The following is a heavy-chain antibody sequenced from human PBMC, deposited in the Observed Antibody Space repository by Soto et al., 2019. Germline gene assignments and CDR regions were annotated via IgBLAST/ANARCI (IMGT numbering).Heavy chain of an antibody. J-gene: IGHJ4*01. D-gene: IGHD3-3*01. Sequence: PSETLSLTCSVSGASIRDDYWTWIRQSPGKGLEWIGAIYHSGYTKYNPSFESRAAISMDMSKNQFPLSLTSVTAADTAVYYCARERSLFGVATFDFWGHGPLVTVAS. CDR1: GASIRDDY. V-gene: IGHV4-59*01. CDR3: ARERSLFGVATFDF. CDR2: IYHSGYT.